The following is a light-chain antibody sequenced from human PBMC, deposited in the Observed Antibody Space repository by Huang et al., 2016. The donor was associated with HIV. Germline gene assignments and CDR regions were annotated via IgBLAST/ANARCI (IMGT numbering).Light chain of an antibody. Sequence: ENLMTQSPSTLSVSPGESATLSCRASQSVFKNLAWYQQKPGQAPKLLIYGSSTRAAGSPARFSGSGSGTDFTLTIISLQSEDFAVYYCQQYNTSPRTFGQGTKVEV. V-gene: IGKV3-15*01. CDR3: QQYNTSPRT. CDR2: GSS. J-gene: IGKJ1*01. CDR1: QSVFKN.